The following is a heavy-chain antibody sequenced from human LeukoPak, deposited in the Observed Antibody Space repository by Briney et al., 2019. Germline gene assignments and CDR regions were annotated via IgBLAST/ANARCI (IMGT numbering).Heavy chain of an antibody. J-gene: IGHJ4*02. CDR1: GFTFSSYW. CDR2: INSDGSST. D-gene: IGHD3-22*01. Sequence: GGSLRLSCAASGFTFSSYWMHWVRQAPGKGLVWVSCINSDGSSTSYADSVKGRFTISRDNAKNTLYLQMNSLRAEDTAVYYCARGYYYDSSGFDYWGQGTLVTVSS. CDR3: ARGYYYDSSGFDY. V-gene: IGHV3-74*01.